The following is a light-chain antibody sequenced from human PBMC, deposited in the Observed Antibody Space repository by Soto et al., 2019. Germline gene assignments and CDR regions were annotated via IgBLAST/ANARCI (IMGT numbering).Light chain of an antibody. V-gene: IGLV2-14*01. CDR2: EIN. CDR1: SSDIGAYKY. Sequence: QAVVTQPASVSGSPGQSVTISCTGTSSDIGAYKYVSWYQHHPGKSPRLMIYEINTRPSGVSNRFSGSKSGNTASLTISWLQAEDEGDYYCSSFTIRSTLLFGGGTKLTVL. J-gene: IGLJ3*02. CDR3: SSFTIRSTLL.